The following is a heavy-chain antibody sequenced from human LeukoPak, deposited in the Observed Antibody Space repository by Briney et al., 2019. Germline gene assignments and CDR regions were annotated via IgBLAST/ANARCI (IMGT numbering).Heavy chain of an antibody. V-gene: IGHV1-2*02. CDR3: ARDLYCSSTSCDYFDY. D-gene: IGHD2-2*01. CDR1: RYTFTGYY. CDR2: INPNSGGT. J-gene: IGHJ4*02. Sequence: ASVKVSCKASRYTFTGYYMHWVRQAPGQGLEWMGWINPNSGGTNYAQKFQGRVTMTRDTSISTAYMELSRLTSDDTAVYYCARDLYCSSTSCDYFDYWGQGTLVTVSS.